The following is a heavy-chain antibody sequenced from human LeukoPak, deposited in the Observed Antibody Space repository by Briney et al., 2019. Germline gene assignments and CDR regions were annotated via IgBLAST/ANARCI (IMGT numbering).Heavy chain of an antibody. V-gene: IGHV5-51*01. CDR2: TYPGHSDT. CDR3: ARHHYYDSSGYYPPDY. J-gene: IGHJ4*02. Sequence: GESLKISCKGSGYSFTSYWIGWMRQMPWKGLEWMGITYPGHSDTRYSPPFQGQVTISADKSISTAYLQWSSLKASDTAMYYCARHHYYDSSGYYPPDYWGQGTLVTVSS. D-gene: IGHD3-22*01. CDR1: GYSFTSYW.